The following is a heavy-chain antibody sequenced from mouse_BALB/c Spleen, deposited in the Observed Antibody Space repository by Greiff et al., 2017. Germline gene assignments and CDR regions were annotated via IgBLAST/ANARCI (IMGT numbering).Heavy chain of an antibody. Sequence: EVQLQESGGGLVKPGGSLKLSCAASGFTFSSYAMSWVRQSPEKRLEWVAEISSGGSYAYYPDTVTGRFTISRDNAKNTLYLEMSSLRSEDTAMYYCARNLPYYYAMDYWGQGTSVTVSS. V-gene: IGHV5-9-4*01. CDR3: ARNLPYYYAMDY. CDR1: GFTFSSYA. J-gene: IGHJ4*01. CDR2: ISSGGSYA.